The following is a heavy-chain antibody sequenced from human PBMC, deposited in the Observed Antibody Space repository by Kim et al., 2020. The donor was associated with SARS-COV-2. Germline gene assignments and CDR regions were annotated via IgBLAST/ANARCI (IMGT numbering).Heavy chain of an antibody. J-gene: IGHJ3*02. CDR3: ARDSVDGRGLDAFDI. Sequence: LKGRITISPDTSKKQFSLQLNSVTPEDTAVYYCARDSVDGRGLDAFDIWGQGTIVTVSS. D-gene: IGHD2-8*01. V-gene: IGHV6-1*01.